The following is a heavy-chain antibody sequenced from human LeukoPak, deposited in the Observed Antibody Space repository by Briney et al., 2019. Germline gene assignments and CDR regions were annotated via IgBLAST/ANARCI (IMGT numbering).Heavy chain of an antibody. D-gene: IGHD3-22*01. J-gene: IGHJ6*02. CDR3: ASQKANFYDSSGDV. CDR2: ISGSGGNT. V-gene: IGHV3-23*01. Sequence: GGSLRLSCAASGFSFSSSAMSWVRQAPGKGLEWVSAISGSGGNTYYAGSVKGRFTILRDNSKNMLYLQMNSLRAEDTALYYCASQKANFYDSSGDVWGQGTTVTVSS. CDR1: GFSFSSSA.